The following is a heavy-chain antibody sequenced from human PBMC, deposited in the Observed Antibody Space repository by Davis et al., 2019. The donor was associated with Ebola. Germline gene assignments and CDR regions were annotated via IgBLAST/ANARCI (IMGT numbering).Heavy chain of an antibody. V-gene: IGHV3-7*01. Sequence: GESLKISCAASGFTFSSYWMSWVRQAPGKGLEWVANIKQDGSEKYYVDSVKGRFTISRDNAKNSLYLQMNSLRAEDTAVYYCARDRLPSDYWGQGTLVTVSS. D-gene: IGHD6-6*01. CDR1: GFTFSSYW. J-gene: IGHJ4*02. CDR3: ARDRLPSDY. CDR2: IKQDGSEK.